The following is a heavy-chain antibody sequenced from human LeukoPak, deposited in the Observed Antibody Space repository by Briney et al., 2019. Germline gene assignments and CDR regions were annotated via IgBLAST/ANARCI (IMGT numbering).Heavy chain of an antibody. CDR1: AFKSSDYY. J-gene: IGHJ4*02. V-gene: IGHV3-11*01. CDR2: ISSSGIPI. Sequence: GESLRPSCAAAAFKSSDYYMSWISQAPGKGLEWVSYISSSGIPIYYGDSVKGRFTIPRDNRKNSTYLQMNRLRAEDTAVYYCAKSDYLDSWGQGTLVTVSS. CDR3: AKSDYLDS.